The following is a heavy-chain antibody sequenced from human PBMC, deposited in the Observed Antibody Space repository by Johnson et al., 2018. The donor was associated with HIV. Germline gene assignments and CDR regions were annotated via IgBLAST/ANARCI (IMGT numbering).Heavy chain of an antibody. CDR1: GFTFSSYA. D-gene: IGHD2-15*01. Sequence: VQLVESGGGLVQPGGSLRLSCAASGFTFSSYAMSWVRQAPGKGLQWVSAISGSGGSTYYADSVKGRFTISRDNSKNTLYLQMNSLRAEDTAVYYCARDPRGLGVGPGEAFDIWGQGTMVTVSS. J-gene: IGHJ3*02. CDR3: ARDPRGLGVGPGEAFDI. V-gene: IGHV3-23*04. CDR2: ISGSGGST.